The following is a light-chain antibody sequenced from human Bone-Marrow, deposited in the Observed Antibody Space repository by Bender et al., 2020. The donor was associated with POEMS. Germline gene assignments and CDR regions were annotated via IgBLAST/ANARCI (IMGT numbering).Light chain of an antibody. V-gene: IGLV2-23*01. CDR1: SSDVGSYNL. J-gene: IGLJ3*02. CDR2: EGI. CDR3: CSYAGFWV. Sequence: QSALTQPASVSGSPGQSITISCTGTSSDVGSYNLVSWYQQHPGKAPKLMIYEGIKRPSGVSNRFSGSKSGNTASLTISGLQAEDEADYYCCSYAGFWVFGGGTKLTVL.